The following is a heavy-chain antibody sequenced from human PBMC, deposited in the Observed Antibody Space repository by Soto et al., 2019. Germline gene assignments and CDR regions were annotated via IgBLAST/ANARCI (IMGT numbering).Heavy chain of an antibody. CDR1: GYSFTTYG. CDR3: AREGVRPYYWCGMDV. V-gene: IGHV1-18*01. CDR2: ISGYNGDT. D-gene: IGHD2-21*01. J-gene: IGHJ6*02. Sequence: QVHLVQSGAEVKKPGASVKVSCKASGYSFTTYGISWVRQAPGQGLEWMGWISGYNGDTNYAQNFQARVTMTTDTSTSTAYMELRGLRSDDTAVYCCAREGVRPYYWCGMDVWGQGTTVTVSS.